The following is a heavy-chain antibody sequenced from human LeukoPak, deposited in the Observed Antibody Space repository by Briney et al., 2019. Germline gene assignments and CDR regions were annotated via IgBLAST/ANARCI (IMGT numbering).Heavy chain of an antibody. Sequence: GASVKVSCKASGYTFTGYYMHWVRPAPGQGFEWMGWINPNSGGTNYAQKFQGRVTMTGDTSISTAYMELSRLRSDDTAVYYCARGSPVVPAAPGGYWGQGTLVTVSS. CDR2: INPNSGGT. V-gene: IGHV1-2*02. D-gene: IGHD2-2*01. CDR3: ARGSPVVPAAPGGY. CDR1: GYTFTGYY. J-gene: IGHJ4*02.